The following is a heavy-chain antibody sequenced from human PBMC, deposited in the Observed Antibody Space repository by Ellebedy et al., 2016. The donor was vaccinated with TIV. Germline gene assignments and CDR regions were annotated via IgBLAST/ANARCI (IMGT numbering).Heavy chain of an antibody. D-gene: IGHD4-23*01. CDR1: GFTFSNCW. J-gene: IGHJ3*02. Sequence: GGSLRLSCAASGFTFSNCWMSWVRQAPGKGLEWVSVIYSGGSTYYADSVKGRFTISRDNSKNTLYLQMNSLRAEDTAVYYCAKGPSRWADDAFDIWGQGTMVTVSS. CDR3: AKGPSRWADDAFDI. V-gene: IGHV3-23*03. CDR2: IYSGGST.